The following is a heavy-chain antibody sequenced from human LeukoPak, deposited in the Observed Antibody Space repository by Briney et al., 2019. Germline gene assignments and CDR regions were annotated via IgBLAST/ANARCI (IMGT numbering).Heavy chain of an antibody. CDR1: GFTFSSYS. CDR3: ATTSWYGAY. Sequence: GGSLRLSCAASGFTFSSYSMNWVRQAPGKGLEWVSYISSSSSTIYYADSVKGRFTISRDNAKNSLYLQMNSLRAEDTAVYYCATTSWYGAYWGQGTLVTVSS. CDR2: ISSSSSTI. V-gene: IGHV3-48*01. D-gene: IGHD6-13*01. J-gene: IGHJ4*02.